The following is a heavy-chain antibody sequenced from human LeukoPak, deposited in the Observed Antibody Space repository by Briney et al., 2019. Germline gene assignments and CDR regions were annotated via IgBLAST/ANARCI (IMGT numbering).Heavy chain of an antibody. V-gene: IGHV3-53*01. D-gene: IGHD5-18*01. Sequence: PGGSLRLSCAASGLTVSSNYMNWVRQAPGKGLEWVSALYIGGNTYYADSVQGRFTISRDNSKNTLYLQMNSLRAEDTAIYYCTTAAGYNYGQYWGQGTLVTVSS. CDR1: GLTVSSNY. CDR3: TTAAGYNYGQY. CDR2: LYIGGNT. J-gene: IGHJ4*02.